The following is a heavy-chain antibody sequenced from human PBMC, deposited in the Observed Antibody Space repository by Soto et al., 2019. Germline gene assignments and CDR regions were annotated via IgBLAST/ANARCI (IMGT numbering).Heavy chain of an antibody. Sequence: QVQLVESGGGVVQPGRFLRVSCAASGLTFSSHAMHWVRQAPGKGLEWVAVISHDGTNKYYLDSVKGRFTISRDNSENTLYLQMNSLRVEDTAVYYCASDYKWELIGGTFDYWGQGTLVTVSA. J-gene: IGHJ4*02. CDR2: ISHDGTNK. CDR3: ASDYKWELIGGTFDY. V-gene: IGHV3-30*04. CDR1: GLTFSSHA. D-gene: IGHD1-26*01.